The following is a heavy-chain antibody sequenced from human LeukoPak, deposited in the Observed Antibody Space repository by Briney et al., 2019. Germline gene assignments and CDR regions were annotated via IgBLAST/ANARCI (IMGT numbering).Heavy chain of an antibody. Sequence: QPGGSLRLSCAAPGFIFGRDSMNWVRQAPGRGLEWISYISRDSDIRYYADSVRGRFHISRDNARNSLYLQMNSLRADDTAMYYCVRDNPRCCGVVSANIDDLWGQGTLVTVSS. D-gene: IGHD2-21*02. V-gene: IGHV3-48*01. J-gene: IGHJ5*02. CDR3: VRDNPRCCGVVSANIDDL. CDR1: GFIFGRDS. CDR2: ISRDSDIR.